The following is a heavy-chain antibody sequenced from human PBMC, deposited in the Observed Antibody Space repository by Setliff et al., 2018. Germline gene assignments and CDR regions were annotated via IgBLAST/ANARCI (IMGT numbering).Heavy chain of an antibody. D-gene: IGHD2-8*02. CDR1: GYSFSSNA. Sequence: ASVKVSCKASGYSFSSNAFHWVRQAPGQTLEWMGWIHAGSSNTLYSQRFQDRITISRXXXATTVHXXLSSLRSDDTAVYYCARMSTSGPHYDYWGQGTLVTVSS. CDR2: IHAGSSNT. CDR3: ARMSTSGPHYDY. V-gene: IGHV1-3*01. J-gene: IGHJ4*02.